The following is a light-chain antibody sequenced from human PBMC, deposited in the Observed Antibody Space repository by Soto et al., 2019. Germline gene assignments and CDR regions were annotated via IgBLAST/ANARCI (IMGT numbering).Light chain of an antibody. CDR1: QSVRNNR. CDR2: AAS. V-gene: IGKV3-20*01. CDR3: QQYGSSPYT. Sequence: EIVLTQSPGTLSLSPGERATLSCRASQSVRNNRLGWYRQRPGQAPSLLIYAASSRATGIPDRFSGSGSGADFTLTISRLEPEDFAVYYCQQYGSSPYTFGQGTKLEI. J-gene: IGKJ2*01.